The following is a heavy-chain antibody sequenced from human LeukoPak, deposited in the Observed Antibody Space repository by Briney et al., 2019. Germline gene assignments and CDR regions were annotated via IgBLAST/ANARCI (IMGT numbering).Heavy chain of an antibody. CDR1: GFTFSTYA. J-gene: IGHJ4*02. Sequence: PGGSLRLSCSASGFTFSTYAMHWVRQAPGGGLEYVAGISRSEGSTNYADSVKGRFTSSRDNYKNTLYLQMSSLRAEDAAVYYCVKLSSRVCQTIDYWGQGILVTVSS. V-gene: IGHV3-64D*09. CDR2: ISRSEGST. D-gene: IGHD6-13*01. CDR3: VKLSSRVCQTIDY.